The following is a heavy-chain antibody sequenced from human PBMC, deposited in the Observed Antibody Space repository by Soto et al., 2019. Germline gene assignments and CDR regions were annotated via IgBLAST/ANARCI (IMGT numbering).Heavy chain of an antibody. CDR2: TYYGGGT. D-gene: IGHD3-9*01. CDR3: ARGTSLRYFDWLSPNCCFDP. CDR1: GGSISSGGYY. Sequence: QVQLQESGPGLVKPSQTLSLTCTVSGGSISSGGYYWSWIRQHPGKGLEGMGQTYYGGGTYYNPPLKSRVTISVDTSKNQFSLKLSSVTAADTAVYYCARGTSLRYFDWLSPNCCFDPWGQGTLVTVSS. V-gene: IGHV4-31*03. J-gene: IGHJ5*02.